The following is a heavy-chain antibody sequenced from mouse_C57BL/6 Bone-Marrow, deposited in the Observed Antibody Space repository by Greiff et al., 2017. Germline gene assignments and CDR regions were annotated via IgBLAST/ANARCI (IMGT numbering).Heavy chain of an antibody. J-gene: IGHJ4*01. CDR2: IYPGSGST. D-gene: IGHD1-1*01. V-gene: IGHV1-55*01. CDR3: ASSSRYYYGSKGDY. CDR1: GYTFTSYW. Sequence: VQLQQPGAELVKPGASVKMSCKASGYTFTSYWITWVKQRPGQGLEWIGDIYPGSGSTNYNEKFKSKATLTVDTSSSTAYMQRSSLTSEDSAVDYCASSSRYYYGSKGDYWGQGTAVTVSS.